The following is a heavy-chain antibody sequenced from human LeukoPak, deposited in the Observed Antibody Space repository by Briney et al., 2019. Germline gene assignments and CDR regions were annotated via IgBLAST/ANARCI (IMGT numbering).Heavy chain of an antibody. J-gene: IGHJ4*02. Sequence: SETLSLTCTVSGGSISSYYWSWIRQPPGKGLEWIGYIYYSGSTNYNPSLKSRVTISVDTSKNQFSLKLSSVTAADTAVYYCARHERPPWELPFFDYWGQGTLVTVSS. CDR3: ARHERPPWELPFFDY. V-gene: IGHV4-59*08. D-gene: IGHD1-26*01. CDR2: IYYSGST. CDR1: GGSISSYY.